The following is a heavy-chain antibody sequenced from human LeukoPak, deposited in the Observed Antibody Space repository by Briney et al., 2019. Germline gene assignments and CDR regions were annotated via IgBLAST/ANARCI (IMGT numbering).Heavy chain of an antibody. J-gene: IGHJ4*02. CDR1: GQSLTGYF. D-gene: IGHD3-10*01. CDR3: ARLGLHGSGTYYFFDY. V-gene: IGHV1-2*06. Sequence: GASVKVSCKASGQSLTGYFIHWVRQAPGQGLEWVGRIDPNTGDTIYAQNFQGRVTVTSAKSISTAYMELSRLTSDDTAVYFCARLGLHGSGTYYFFDYWGQGTLVTVSS. CDR2: IDPNTGDT.